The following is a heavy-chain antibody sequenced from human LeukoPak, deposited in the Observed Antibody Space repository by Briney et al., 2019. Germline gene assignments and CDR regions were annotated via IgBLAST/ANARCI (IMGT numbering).Heavy chain of an antibody. J-gene: IGHJ4*02. V-gene: IGHV1-18*01. CDR1: GYTFTSYG. Sequence: ASVKVSCKASGYTFTSYGISWVRQAPGQGLEWMGWISAYNGNTNYAQKLQGRVTMTTDTSTSTAYTELRSLRSDDTAVYYCARSRGMTTVTTYDYWGQGTLVTVSS. CDR2: ISAYNGNT. D-gene: IGHD4-17*01. CDR3: ARSRGMTTVTTYDY.